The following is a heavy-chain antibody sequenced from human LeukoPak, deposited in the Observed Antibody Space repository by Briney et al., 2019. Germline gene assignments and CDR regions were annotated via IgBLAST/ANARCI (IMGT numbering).Heavy chain of an antibody. Sequence: PGGSLRLSCVASGFTFNTYAMSWVRQAPGKGLEWVSTISGSGAFTKYADSVTGRFTISRDNSKNTLYLQLNSLRAEDTAVYYCARQHCSGGDCYFFDWGQGTLVTVSS. CDR3: ARQHCSGGDCYFFD. CDR2: ISGSGAFT. D-gene: IGHD2-15*01. CDR1: GFTFNTYA. V-gene: IGHV3-23*01. J-gene: IGHJ4*02.